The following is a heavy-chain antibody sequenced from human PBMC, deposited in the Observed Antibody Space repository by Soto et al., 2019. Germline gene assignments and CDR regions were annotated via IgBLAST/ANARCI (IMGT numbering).Heavy chain of an antibody. V-gene: IGHV1-69*01. CDR1: GGIFSTYA. Sequence: QVQLVQSGAEVKKPGSSVKVSCKASGGIFSTYAISWLRQAPGQGLEWMGGIIPIFGTPNYAQRFQGRVTITADECTRTDYMERSRLRSEDTAVYYCARDRYDYGSGNYYNRIDFWGQGTLVTVSS. D-gene: IGHD3-10*01. CDR3: ARDRYDYGSGNYYNRIDF. J-gene: IGHJ4*02. CDR2: IIPIFGTP.